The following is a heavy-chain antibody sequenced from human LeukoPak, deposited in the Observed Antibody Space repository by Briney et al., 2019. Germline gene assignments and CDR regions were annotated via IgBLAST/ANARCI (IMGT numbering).Heavy chain of an antibody. CDR1: GGSISSYY. CDR2: VHYSGAT. D-gene: IGHD4-23*01. J-gene: IGHJ6*02. CDR3: ARDRYGGNSPMDV. Sequence: SETLSLTCTVSGGSISSYYWGWIRQPPKKGLEWIGYVHYSGATIYNPSLKSRVTISVDTSKNQFSLELSSVTAADTAVYYCARDRYGGNSPMDVWGQGTTVSVSS. V-gene: IGHV4-59*01.